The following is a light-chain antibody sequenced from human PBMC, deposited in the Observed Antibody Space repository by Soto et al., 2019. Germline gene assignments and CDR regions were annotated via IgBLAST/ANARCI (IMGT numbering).Light chain of an antibody. CDR1: QNISNY. CDR2: DAS. Sequence: DVKLTQSPSSLSTSVGGRSTNTCQASQNISNYLNWYQQKPGKAPKLLIYDASNLETGVPSRFSGSGSGTDFTFTISSLQSEDFATYYCQQYYSYPPTFGQGTKVDIK. J-gene: IGKJ1*01. V-gene: IGKV1-33*01. CDR3: QQYYSYPPT.